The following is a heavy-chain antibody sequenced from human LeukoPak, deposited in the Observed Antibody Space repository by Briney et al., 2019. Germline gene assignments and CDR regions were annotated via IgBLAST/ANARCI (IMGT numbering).Heavy chain of an antibody. CDR3: ARSHGDSDYYDY. CDR1: KFTFGNYD. V-gene: IGHV3-48*03. D-gene: IGHD4-17*01. Sequence: PGGSLRLSCAASKFTFGNYDMSWVRQAPGEGLEWISYISGSGSAIYYANSVKGRFTISRDNARDSLNLQMNSLRAEDTAIYYCARSHGDSDYYDYWGQGTLVTVS. J-gene: IGHJ4*02. CDR2: ISGSGSAI.